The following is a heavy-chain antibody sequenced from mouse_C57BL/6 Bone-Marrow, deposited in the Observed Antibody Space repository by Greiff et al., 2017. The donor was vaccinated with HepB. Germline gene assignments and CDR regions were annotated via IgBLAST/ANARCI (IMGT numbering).Heavy chain of an antibody. CDR1: GFTFSDYG. CDR3: ARGTITTVGDAWFAY. J-gene: IGHJ3*01. D-gene: IGHD1-1*01. Sequence: EVKLMESGGGLVQPGGSLKLSCAASGFTFSDYGMAWVRQAPRKGPEWVAFISNLAYSIYYADTVTGRFTISRENAKNTLYLEMSSLRSEDTAMYYCARGTITTVGDAWFAYWGQGTLVTVSA. V-gene: IGHV5-15*01. CDR2: ISNLAYSI.